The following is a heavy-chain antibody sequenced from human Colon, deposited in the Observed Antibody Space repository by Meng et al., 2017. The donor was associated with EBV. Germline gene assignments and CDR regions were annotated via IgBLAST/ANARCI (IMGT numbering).Heavy chain of an antibody. V-gene: IGHV4-4*02. CDR2: IYHGGNT. J-gene: IGHJ4*02. CDR1: GASISSNNW. D-gene: IGHD5-24*01. Sequence: QVQLQEPGPGLVGPSGTLSLTCAVSGASISSNNWWSWVRQPPGKGLEWIGEIYHGGNTNYNPSLKSRVTISVDRSNDQFSLSLSSVTAADTAVYYCARGNAYNAPSFDYWGQGTLVTVSS. CDR3: ARGNAYNAPSFDY.